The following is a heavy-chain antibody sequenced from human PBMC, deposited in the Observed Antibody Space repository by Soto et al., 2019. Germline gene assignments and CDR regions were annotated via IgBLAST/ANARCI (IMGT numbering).Heavy chain of an antibody. D-gene: IGHD1-26*01. Sequence: PSETLSLTCTVSGGSISSSSYYWGWIRQPPGKGLGWIGSIYYSGSTYYNPSLKSRVTISVDTSKNQFSLKLSSVTAADTAVYYCARDMHAGFTHYFDPWGQGTLVTVSS. CDR1: GGSISSSSYY. CDR3: ARDMHAGFTHYFDP. J-gene: IGHJ5*02. V-gene: IGHV4-39*02. CDR2: IYYSGST.